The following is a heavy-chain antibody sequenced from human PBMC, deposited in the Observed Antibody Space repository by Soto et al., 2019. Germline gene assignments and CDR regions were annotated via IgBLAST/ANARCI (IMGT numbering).Heavy chain of an antibody. CDR2: IYTSGST. V-gene: IGHV4-4*07. CDR1: GGSISSYY. J-gene: IGHJ4*02. CDR3: AREGGIVVVTAAIFYYDSSGYYYFDY. Sequence: SETLSLTCTVSGGSISSYYWSWIRQPAGKGLEWIGRIYTSGSTNYNPSLKSRVTMSVDTSTNQFSLKLSSVTAADTAVYYCAREGGIVVVTAAIFYYDSSGYYYFDYWGQGTLVTVSS. D-gene: IGHD3-22*01.